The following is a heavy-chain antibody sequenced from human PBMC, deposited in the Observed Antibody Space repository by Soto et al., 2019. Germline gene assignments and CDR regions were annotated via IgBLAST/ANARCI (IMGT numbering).Heavy chain of an antibody. V-gene: IGHV3-7*01. CDR1: GFTFGSYW. D-gene: IGHD4-17*01. CDR2: IKEDGSEK. Sequence: EVQLVESGGDLVQPGGSLRLSCAASGFTFGSYWMSWVRQAPGKGLEWVADIKEDGSEKYYVDSVKGRFTISRDNAKNSVFLQMNSLRVEDTAVYYYARDWVSYGENAGLSFDYWGQGILVTVSS. J-gene: IGHJ4*02. CDR3: ARDWVSYGENAGLSFDY.